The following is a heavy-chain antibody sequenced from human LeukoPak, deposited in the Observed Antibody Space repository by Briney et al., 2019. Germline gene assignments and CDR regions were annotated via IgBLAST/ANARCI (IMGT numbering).Heavy chain of an antibody. CDR3: AKELYSYDSSRIFDY. Sequence: GGSLRLSCAASGFTFSSYWMHWVRQAPGKGLVWVSRINSDGSSTSYADSVKGRFTISRDNAKNTLYLQMNSLRAEDTALYYCAKELYSYDSSRIFDYWGQGTLVTVSS. V-gene: IGHV3-74*01. CDR1: GFTFSSYW. CDR2: INSDGSST. J-gene: IGHJ4*02. D-gene: IGHD3-22*01.